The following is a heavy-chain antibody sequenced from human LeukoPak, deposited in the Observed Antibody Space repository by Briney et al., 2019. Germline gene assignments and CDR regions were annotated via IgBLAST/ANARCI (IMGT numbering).Heavy chain of an antibody. CDR2: VYYTGGA. J-gene: IGHJ4*02. Sequence: PSETLSLTCTVSGGSISTYWWTWIRQPPGKGLEWIGFVYYTGGANYNPSLRSRVTISVDTSKNQFSLKLTSVTAADTAVYYCARDPLNDYGDYGGDYWGQGALVTVSS. V-gene: IGHV4-59*01. D-gene: IGHD4-17*01. CDR1: GGSISTYW. CDR3: ARDPLNDYGDYGGDY.